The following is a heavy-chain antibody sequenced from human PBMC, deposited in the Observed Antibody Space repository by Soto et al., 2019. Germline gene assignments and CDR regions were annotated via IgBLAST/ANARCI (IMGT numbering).Heavy chain of an antibody. V-gene: IGHV3-74*01. J-gene: IGHJ4*02. CDR2: IYNDGSYT. Sequence: PWGSLLLSCASSVFIFKTYLMHWVRQTPGKGLVWISRIYNDGSYTDYADSVNGRFTISRDNVNDTLYLQMNNLRAEDSGLYYCTRGPRPISTGTGAYWGQGTQVTVSS. D-gene: IGHD3-10*01. CDR3: TRGPRPISTGTGAY. CDR1: VFIFKTYL.